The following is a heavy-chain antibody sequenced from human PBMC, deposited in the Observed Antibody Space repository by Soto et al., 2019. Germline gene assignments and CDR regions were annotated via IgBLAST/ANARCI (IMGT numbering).Heavy chain of an antibody. V-gene: IGHV3-74*01. CDR1: GFTFSSSW. CDR2: ISSDGSST. Sequence: EVQLVESGGGLVQPGGSLRLSCAASGFTFSSSWIHWVRQAPGKGLVWVSRISSDGSSTIYADSVKGRFTISRDNAKNTVYPQMNSLRVEDTAVYYCARDGSLGIFDSWGQGTLVTVSS. CDR3: ARDGSLGIFDS. D-gene: IGHD1-26*01. J-gene: IGHJ4*02.